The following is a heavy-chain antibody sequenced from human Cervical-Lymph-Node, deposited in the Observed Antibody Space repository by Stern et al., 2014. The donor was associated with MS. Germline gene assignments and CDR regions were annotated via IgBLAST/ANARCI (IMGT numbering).Heavy chain of an antibody. Sequence: EVQLVESGGHLVNPGGSLGLSCEPSGFTFSYYDMNWVRQAPGKGLAWVSSITSGSAYLDYADSVKGRFTISRDNAKNSLYLQMNSLRAEDTAVYYCARQDGYNLDYWGRGTLVTVSS. V-gene: IGHV3-21*01. CDR2: ITSGSAYL. J-gene: IGHJ4*02. D-gene: IGHD5-24*01. CDR1: GFTFSYYD. CDR3: ARQDGYNLDY.